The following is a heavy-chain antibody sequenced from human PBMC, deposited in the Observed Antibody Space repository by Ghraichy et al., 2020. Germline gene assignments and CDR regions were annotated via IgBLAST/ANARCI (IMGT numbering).Heavy chain of an antibody. CDR3: AGDRLPGSYRGLHV. V-gene: IGHV3-7*03. J-gene: IGHJ6*02. CDR1: GLTFSSYW. D-gene: IGHD7-27*01. Sequence: GGSPRLSCEVSGLTFSSYWMSWVRQAPGKGLEWVANIKQDGSEKYYVDSVKGRFTISRDNADNSLYLQLNSLRDEDTAVYYCAGDRLPGSYRGLHVWGQGTTVTVSS. CDR2: IKQDGSEK.